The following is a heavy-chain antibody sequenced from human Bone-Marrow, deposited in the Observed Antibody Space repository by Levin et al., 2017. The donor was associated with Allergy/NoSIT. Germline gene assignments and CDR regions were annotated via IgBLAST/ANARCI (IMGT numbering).Heavy chain of an antibody. D-gene: IGHD3-10*01. CDR3: AKDRGVAAGGSNYYYGMDV. V-gene: IGHV3-23*01. CDR2: LSGSGGTT. CDR1: GFSFSSYG. Sequence: GGSLRLSCAASGFSFSSYGMNWVRQAPGKGLEWVLGLSGSGGTTYYGDSVKGRFSISRDNSRGTVFLHMNSLRAEDTAVYYCAKDRGVAAGGSNYYYGMDVWGQGTTVTVSS. J-gene: IGHJ6*02.